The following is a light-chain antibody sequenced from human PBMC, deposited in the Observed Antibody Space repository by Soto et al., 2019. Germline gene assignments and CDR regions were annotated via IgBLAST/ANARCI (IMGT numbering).Light chain of an antibody. J-gene: IGKJ5*01. CDR3: QQSYSSPIT. CDR1: QGISSA. CDR2: DAS. Sequence: AIQFTQSPSSLSASVGDRVTITCRASQGISSALAWYQQKPGKAPKLLIYDASSLESGVPSRFSGSGSGTDFTLTISSLQPEDFTTYYCQQSYSSPITFGQGTRLEIK. V-gene: IGKV1-13*02.